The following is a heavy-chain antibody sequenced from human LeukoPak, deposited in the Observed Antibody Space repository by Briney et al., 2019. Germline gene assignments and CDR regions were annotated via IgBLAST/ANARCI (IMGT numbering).Heavy chain of an antibody. J-gene: IGHJ3*02. D-gene: IGHD2-2*01. Sequence: GXSLXISCQGSGYIFTSYWIGWVRQVPGKGVEWMGIIYPGDSDTRYSPSFQGQVTISAHNSISTPYLQWSSLKASDTAMYYCARGFLGYCSSTSCSTYDAFDIWGQGTMVTVSS. CDR2: IYPGDSDT. CDR1: GYIFTSYW. V-gene: IGHV5-51*01. CDR3: ARGFLGYCSSTSCSTYDAFDI.